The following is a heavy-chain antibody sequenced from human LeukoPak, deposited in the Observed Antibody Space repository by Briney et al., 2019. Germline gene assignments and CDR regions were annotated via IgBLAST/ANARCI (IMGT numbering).Heavy chain of an antibody. Sequence: GASVKVSCKASGYTFTSYDINWVRQATGQGLEWMGGIIPIFGTANYAQKFQGRVTITADESTSTAYMELSSLRSEDTAVYYCARSGDYGGTHDAFDIWGQGTMVTVSS. CDR2: IIPIFGTA. D-gene: IGHD4-23*01. CDR3: ARSGDYGGTHDAFDI. CDR1: GYTFTSYD. J-gene: IGHJ3*02. V-gene: IGHV1-69*13.